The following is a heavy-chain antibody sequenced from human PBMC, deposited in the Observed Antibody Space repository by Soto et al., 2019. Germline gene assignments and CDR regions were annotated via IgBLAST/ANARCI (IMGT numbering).Heavy chain of an antibody. D-gene: IGHD3-22*01. Sequence: QVQLQESGPGLVKPSQTLSLTCTVSGGSISSGGYYWSWIRQHPGKGLEWIGYIYYSGSTYYNPSLQGRVTISVDTSKNTSSLKLSSVTAADTAVYYCASDRRYYYDSSGYWGGLDTWGQGTMVTVSS. CDR1: GGSISSGGYY. CDR3: ASDRRYYYDSSGYWGGLDT. V-gene: IGHV4-31*03. J-gene: IGHJ5*02. CDR2: IYYSGST.